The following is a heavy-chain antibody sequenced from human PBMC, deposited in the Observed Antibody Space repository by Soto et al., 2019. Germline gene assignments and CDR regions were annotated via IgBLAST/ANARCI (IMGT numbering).Heavy chain of an antibody. CDR2: ISSSSSYI. CDR1: GFTFSSYS. Sequence: PGGSLRLSCAASGFTFSSYSMNWVRQAPGKGLEWVSSISSSSSYIYYADSVKGRFTISRDNAKNSLYLQMNSLRAEDTAVYYCARDLTDYYDSSGYWYWGQGTLVTVSS. V-gene: IGHV3-21*01. CDR3: ARDLTDYYDSSGYWY. D-gene: IGHD3-22*01. J-gene: IGHJ4*02.